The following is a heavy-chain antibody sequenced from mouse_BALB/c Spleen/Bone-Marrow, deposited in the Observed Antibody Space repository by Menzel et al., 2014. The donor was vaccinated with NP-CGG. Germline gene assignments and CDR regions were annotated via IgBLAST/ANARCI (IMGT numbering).Heavy chain of an antibody. V-gene: IGHV5-17*02. D-gene: IGHD3-3*01. CDR3: EGIGRARGYAMDY. J-gene: IGHJ4*01. CDR1: GITFRNFG. CDR2: ISSGSSTF. Sequence: EVQLVESGGGLVQPGGSRKLSCVASGITFRNFGMHWVRQAPEKGLEWVAYISSGSSTFYYADTLKGRFTISKDNPRNTMFMHMPSLRAENAAMYCCEGIGRARGYAMDYWGQGTSVTVSS.